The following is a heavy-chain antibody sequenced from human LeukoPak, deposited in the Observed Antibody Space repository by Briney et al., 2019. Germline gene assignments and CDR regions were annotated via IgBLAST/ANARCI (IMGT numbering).Heavy chain of an antibody. V-gene: IGHV3-53*01. J-gene: IGHJ6*03. CDR1: GFTVSSNY. Sequence: GGSLRLSCAASGFTVSSNYMNWVRQAPGKGLEWVSGVYSGDSTFYADSVKGRFTVSRDNSKNTLYLQMNSLTAEDTAVYYCASTRHRENYYYMDLWGKGTTVTVSS. CDR3: ASTRHRENYYYMDL. CDR2: VYSGDST.